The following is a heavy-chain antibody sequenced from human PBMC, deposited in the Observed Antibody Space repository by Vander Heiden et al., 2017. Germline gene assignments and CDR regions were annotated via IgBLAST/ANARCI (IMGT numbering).Heavy chain of an antibody. D-gene: IGHD1-26*01. CDR1: GYIFIKYD. CDR3: ARKTTVRPTNYYAMDV. V-gene: IGHV1-18*01. Sequence: VQLVQSGAEVKKPRASVKVSCKASGYIFIKYDIPCLRQAPGQGLEWMGRISLYRGNTNYAQKFQGRVTMTTDTSTRTAYMELRSLRSDDTAVYYGARKTTVRPTNYYAMDVWGQGTTVTVSS. J-gene: IGHJ6*02. CDR2: ISLYRGNT.